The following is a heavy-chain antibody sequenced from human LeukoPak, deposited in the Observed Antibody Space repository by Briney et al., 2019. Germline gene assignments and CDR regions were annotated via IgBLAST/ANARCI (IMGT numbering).Heavy chain of an antibody. J-gene: IGHJ4*02. D-gene: IGHD6-13*01. Sequence: PSETLSLTCAVYGVSFSGYYWSWIRQPPGKGLEWIGEINHSGSTNYNPSLKSRVTISVDTSKNQFSLKLSSVTAADTAVYYCARGRGAAAAGQTYYFDYWGQGTLVTVSS. V-gene: IGHV4-34*01. CDR2: INHSGST. CDR1: GVSFSGYY. CDR3: ARGRGAAAAGQTYYFDY.